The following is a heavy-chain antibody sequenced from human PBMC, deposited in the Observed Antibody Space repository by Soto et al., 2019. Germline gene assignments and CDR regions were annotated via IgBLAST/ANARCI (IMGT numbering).Heavy chain of an antibody. J-gene: IGHJ6*02. CDR1: GGSFSGYH. CDR2: INHSGNV. CDR3: ARAASSWPGYYGMDV. V-gene: IGHV4-34*01. D-gene: IGHD6-13*01. Sequence: SETLSLTCGVYGGSFSGYHWSWIRQTPGKGLEWIGQINHSGNVNYNPSLKSRVTLSVDTSKKQFSLRLSSVTAADTAVYYCARAASSWPGYYGMDVWGQGTTVTVSS.